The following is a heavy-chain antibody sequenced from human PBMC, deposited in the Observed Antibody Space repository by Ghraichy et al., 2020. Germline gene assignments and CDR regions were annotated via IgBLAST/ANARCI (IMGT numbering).Heavy chain of an antibody. Sequence: TLSLTCAVSGGSISSGGYSWSWIRQPPGKGLEWIGYIYYSGSTYYNPSLKSRVTISVDTSKNQFSLKLSSVTAADTAVYYCARATSSGYYLDYWGQGTLVTVSS. D-gene: IGHD3-22*01. V-gene: IGHV4-30-4*07. CDR1: GGSISSGGYS. CDR2: IYYSGST. CDR3: ARATSSGYYLDY. J-gene: IGHJ4*02.